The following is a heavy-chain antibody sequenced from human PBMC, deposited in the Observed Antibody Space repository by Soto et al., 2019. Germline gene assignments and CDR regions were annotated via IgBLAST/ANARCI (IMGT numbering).Heavy chain of an antibody. CDR3: AHRQRAVDSSSWYDPGAFDI. J-gene: IGHJ3*02. V-gene: IGHV2-5*02. CDR2: IYWDDDK. CDR1: GFSLSTSGVG. D-gene: IGHD6-13*01. Sequence: SGPTLVNPTQTLTLTCTFSGFSLSTSGVGVGWIRQPPGKALEWLALIYWDDDKRYSPSLKSRLTITKDTSKNQVVLTMTNMDPVDTATYYCAHRQRAVDSSSWYDPGAFDIWGQGTMVTVSS.